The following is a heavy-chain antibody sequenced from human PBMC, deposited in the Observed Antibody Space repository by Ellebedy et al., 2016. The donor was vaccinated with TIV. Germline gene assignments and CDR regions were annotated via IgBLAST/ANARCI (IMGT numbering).Heavy chain of an antibody. Sequence: GGSLRLSXAASGFTFSSYAMHWVRQAPGKGLEWVAVISYDGSNKYYADSVKGRFTISRDNSKNTLYLQMNSLRAEDTAVYYCARDPYGDYYFDFWGQGTLVTVSS. D-gene: IGHD4-17*01. CDR2: ISYDGSNK. CDR1: GFTFSSYA. V-gene: IGHV3-30-3*01. J-gene: IGHJ4*02. CDR3: ARDPYGDYYFDF.